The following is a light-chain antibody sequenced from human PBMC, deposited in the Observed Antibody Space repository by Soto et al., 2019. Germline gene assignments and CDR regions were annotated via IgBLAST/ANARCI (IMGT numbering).Light chain of an antibody. CDR2: GVS. V-gene: IGLV2-23*02. CDR3: CSYAGFTTYV. Sequence: QSVLTQPASVSGSPGQSITISCTGTSSDIDVYDLVSWYRQYPGKAPELMIYGVSKRPSGVSDRFSGSKSGNTASLTISGLQTEDEADYYCCSYAGFTTYVFGSGTKLTVL. CDR1: SSDIDVYDL. J-gene: IGLJ1*01.